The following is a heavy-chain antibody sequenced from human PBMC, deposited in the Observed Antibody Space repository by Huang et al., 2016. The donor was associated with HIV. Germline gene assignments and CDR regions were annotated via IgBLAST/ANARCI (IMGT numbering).Heavy chain of an antibody. J-gene: IGHJ4*02. CDR3: AKDEKFFCSGGSCFSSNIDY. CDR2: ILHDGRNK. V-gene: IGHV3-30*02. Sequence: QVHLVESGGGVVQPGGSLRLSCAASGFPFSNFGMHWVRQAPGKGLEWVGCILHDGRNKFYADSMTGRFTISRDNTQDTLFLEMKTVKSEDTAIYYCAKDEKFFCSGGSCFSSNIDYWGQGTLVTVSS. CDR1: GFPFSNFG. D-gene: IGHD2-8*02.